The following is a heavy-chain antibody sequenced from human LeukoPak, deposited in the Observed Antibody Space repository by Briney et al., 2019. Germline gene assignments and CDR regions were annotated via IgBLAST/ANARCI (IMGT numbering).Heavy chain of an antibody. CDR3: AKDRGCSSTSCYEEVDDGTFGY. CDR1: GFTFDDYA. Sequence: GGSLRLSCAASGFTFDDYAMHWVRQAPGKGLEWVSLISWDGGSTYYADSVKGRFTISRDNSKNSLYLQMNSLRAEDTALYYCAKDRGCSSTSCYEEVDDGTFGYWGQGTLVTVSS. V-gene: IGHV3-43D*04. CDR2: ISWDGGST. J-gene: IGHJ4*02. D-gene: IGHD2-2*01.